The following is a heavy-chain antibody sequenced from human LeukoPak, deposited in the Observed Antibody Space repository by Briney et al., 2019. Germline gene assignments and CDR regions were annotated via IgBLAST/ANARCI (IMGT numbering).Heavy chain of an antibody. V-gene: IGHV1-69*13. CDR3: ARDYSGYSSSSNAFDI. Sequence: ASVKVSCKASGGTFSSYAISWVRQAPGQGLEWMGGIIPIFGTANYAQKFQGRVTITADESTSTAYMELSSLRSEDTAVYYCARDYSGYSSSSNAFDIWGQGTMVTVSS. CDR1: GGTFSSYA. D-gene: IGHD6-13*01. CDR2: IIPIFGTA. J-gene: IGHJ3*02.